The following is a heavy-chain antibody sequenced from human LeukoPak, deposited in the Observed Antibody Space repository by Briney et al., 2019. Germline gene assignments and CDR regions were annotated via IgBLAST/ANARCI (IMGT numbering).Heavy chain of an antibody. CDR3: ARDREDGDYYFDY. CDR1: GFTFSSYS. CDR2: ISSSSSYI. V-gene: IGHV3-21*01. D-gene: IGHD4-17*01. J-gene: IGHJ4*02. Sequence: EGSLRLSCAASGFTFSSYSMNWVRQAPGKGLEWVSSISSSSSYIYYADSVKGRFTISRDNAKNSLYLQMNSLRAEDTAVYYCARDREDGDYYFDYWGQGTLVTVSS.